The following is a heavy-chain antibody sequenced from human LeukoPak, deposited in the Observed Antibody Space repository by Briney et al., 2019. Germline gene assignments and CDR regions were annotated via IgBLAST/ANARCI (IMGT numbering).Heavy chain of an antibody. CDR1: GFTFSSYA. CDR3: AKDNSGAGGFYFDS. J-gene: IGHJ4*02. Sequence: GGSLRLSCAASGFTFSSYAMSWVRQAPGKGMEWVSAISGSGGSTYYADSVKGRFTISRDNSKNTLYLQMNSLRAEHTAVYYCAKDNSGAGGFYFDSWAREPWSPSPQ. V-gene: IGHV3-23*01. D-gene: IGHD3-10*01. CDR2: ISGSGGST.